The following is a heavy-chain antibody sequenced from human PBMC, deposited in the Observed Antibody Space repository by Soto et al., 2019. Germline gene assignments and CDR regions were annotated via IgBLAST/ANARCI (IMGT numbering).Heavy chain of an antibody. CDR1: GGSISSGDYY. V-gene: IGHV4-30-4*01. J-gene: IGHJ3*02. CDR2: IYYSGST. D-gene: IGHD3-22*01. Sequence: SETLSLTCTVSGGSISSGDYYWSWIRQPPGKGLEWIGYIYYSGSTYYNPSLKSRVTISVDTSKNQFSLKLSSVTAADTAVYYCARDVPPHYYDSSGNDAFDTWGQGTMVTVSS. CDR3: ARDVPPHYYDSSGNDAFDT.